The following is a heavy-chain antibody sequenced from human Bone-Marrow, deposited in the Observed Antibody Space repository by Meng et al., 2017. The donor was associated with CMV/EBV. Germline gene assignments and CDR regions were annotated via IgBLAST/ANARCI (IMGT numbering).Heavy chain of an antibody. J-gene: IGHJ4*02. D-gene: IGHD6-19*01. CDR3: ARGLGIAVAGPMPFDY. Sequence: ASVKVSCKASGYTFTSYGISWVRQAPGQGLEWMGWISAYNGNTNYAQKLQGRVTMTTDTSTSTAYMELRSLRSDDPAVYYCARGLGIAVAGPMPFDYWGQGTLVTVSS. CDR1: GYTFTSYG. CDR2: ISAYNGNT. V-gene: IGHV1-18*01.